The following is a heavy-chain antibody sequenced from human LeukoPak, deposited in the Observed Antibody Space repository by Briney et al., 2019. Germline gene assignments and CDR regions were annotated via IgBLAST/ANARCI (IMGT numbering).Heavy chain of an antibody. V-gene: IGHV3-7*01. CDR1: GFTFSHYW. CDR2: IRQDGSEQ. Sequence: GGSLRLSCAASGFTFSHYWMTWVRQAPGKGLEWVANIRQDGSEQYYVDSVKGRFTISRDNAKNSLYLQMNSLRVEDTAVYYCARDRCSSTSCFYDYWGQGTLVTVSS. D-gene: IGHD2-2*01. CDR3: ARDRCSSTSCFYDY. J-gene: IGHJ4*02.